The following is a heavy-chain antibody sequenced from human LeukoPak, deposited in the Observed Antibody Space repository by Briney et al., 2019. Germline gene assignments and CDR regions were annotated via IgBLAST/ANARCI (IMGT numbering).Heavy chain of an antibody. CDR3: ARDSSLYYYDNSGYYSGYFDY. CDR2: MSYDGNNK. J-gene: IGHJ4*02. V-gene: IGHV3-30-3*01. D-gene: IGHD3-22*01. Sequence: GGSLRLSCAASGFTFSTYAMHWVRQPPGKGLEWVAVMSYDGNNKYYVDSVKGRFTISGDNSKNTLYLQMNSLRAEDTAVYYCARDSSLYYYDNSGYYSGYFDYWGQGTLVTVSS. CDR1: GFTFSTYA.